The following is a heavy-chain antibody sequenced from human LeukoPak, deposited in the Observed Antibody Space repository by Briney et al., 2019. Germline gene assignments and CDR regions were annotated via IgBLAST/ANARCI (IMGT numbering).Heavy chain of an antibody. CDR1: GGSISSGSYY. Sequence: PSQTLSLTCTVSGGSISSGSYYWSWIRQPAGKGLEWIGHIYTSGSTNYNPSLKSRLTISVDRSKNQFSLKLSSVTAADTAVYYCARGGDYDYWFDPWGQGTLVTVSS. D-gene: IGHD3-3*01. CDR2: IYTSGST. J-gene: IGHJ5*02. CDR3: ARGGDYDYWFDP. V-gene: IGHV4-61*09.